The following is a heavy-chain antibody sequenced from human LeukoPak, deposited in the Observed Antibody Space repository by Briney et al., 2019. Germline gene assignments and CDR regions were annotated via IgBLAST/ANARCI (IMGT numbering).Heavy chain of an antibody. CDR2: INPNSGGT. Sequence: ASVKVSCKASGYTFTGYYMHWVRQAPGQGLECMGWINPNSGGTNYAQKFQGRATMTRDTSISTAYMELSRLRSDDTAVYYCARDRDIAVAGIDYWGQGTLVTVSS. CDR3: ARDRDIAVAGIDY. D-gene: IGHD6-19*01. J-gene: IGHJ4*02. CDR1: GYTFTGYY. V-gene: IGHV1-2*02.